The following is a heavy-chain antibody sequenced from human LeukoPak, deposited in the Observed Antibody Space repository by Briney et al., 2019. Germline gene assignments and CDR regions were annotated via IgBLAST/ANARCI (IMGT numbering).Heavy chain of an antibody. J-gene: IGHJ5*02. CDR3: ARERDPGADSSGYYYGWFDP. V-gene: IGHV4-38-2*02. Sequence: SETLSLTCTVSGYSISSGYYWGWFRQPPGKGLEWIGSIYHSGSTYYNPSLKSRVTISVDTSKNQFSLKLSSVTAADTAVYYCARERDPGADSSGYYYGWFDPWGQGTLVTVSS. D-gene: IGHD3-22*01. CDR2: IYHSGST. CDR1: GYSISSGYY.